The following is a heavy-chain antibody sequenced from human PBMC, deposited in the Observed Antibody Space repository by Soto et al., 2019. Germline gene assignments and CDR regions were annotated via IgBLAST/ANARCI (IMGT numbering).Heavy chain of an antibody. CDR2: IIPIFGTA. CDR1: GGTFSSYA. J-gene: IGHJ6*02. Sequence: ASVKVSCKASGGTFSSYAISWVRQAPGQGLEWMGGIIPIFGTANYAQKFQGRVTITADESTSTAYMELSSLRSEDTAVYYCARDHLTTVTNYYYYYGMDVWGQGTTVTVS. D-gene: IGHD4-17*01. V-gene: IGHV1-69*13. CDR3: ARDHLTTVTNYYYYYGMDV.